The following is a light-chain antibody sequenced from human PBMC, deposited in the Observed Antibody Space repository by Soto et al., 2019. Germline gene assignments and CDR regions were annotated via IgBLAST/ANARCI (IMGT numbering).Light chain of an antibody. V-gene: IGLV2-23*01. CDR2: EGS. J-gene: IGLJ2*01. CDR3: VSYAGSRTLV. CDR1: SSDVGSYNF. Sequence: QSALTQPASVSGSPGQSITISCTGTSSDVGSYNFVSWYQQHPGKAPKLMIYEGSKRPSGVSNRFSGSKSGNTASLTISGLQAEDEADYYRVSYAGSRTLVLGGGTKVTVL.